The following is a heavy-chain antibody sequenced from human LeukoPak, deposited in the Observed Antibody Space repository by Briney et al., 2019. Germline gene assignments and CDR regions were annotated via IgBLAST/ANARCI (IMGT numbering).Heavy chain of an antibody. CDR3: ARSFRGCLN. J-gene: IGHJ4*02. D-gene: IGHD6-19*01. Sequence: GGSLRLSCAASGFTFNDYYMSWIRQAPGKGLEWASYISSSGTTVFYADSVRGRFTISRDNAKNSLYLQMNSLRAEDTAVYYCARSFRGCLNWGQGTLVTVSS. CDR1: GFTFNDYY. V-gene: IGHV3-11*04. CDR2: ISSSGTTV.